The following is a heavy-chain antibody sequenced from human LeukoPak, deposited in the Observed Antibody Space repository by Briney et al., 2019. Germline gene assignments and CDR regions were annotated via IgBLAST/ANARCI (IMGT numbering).Heavy chain of an antibody. Sequence: ASVKVSCKASGYTFTSYGISWVRQAPGQGLEWMGWISAYNGNTNYAQKLQGRVTMTTDTSTSTAYMELRSLRSDDTAVYYCARDRVVVPAAIVFYYYYYMDVWGKGTTVTVSS. CDR3: ARDRVVVPAAIVFYYYYYMDV. J-gene: IGHJ6*03. CDR2: ISAYNGNT. V-gene: IGHV1-18*01. CDR1: GYTFTSYG. D-gene: IGHD2-2*02.